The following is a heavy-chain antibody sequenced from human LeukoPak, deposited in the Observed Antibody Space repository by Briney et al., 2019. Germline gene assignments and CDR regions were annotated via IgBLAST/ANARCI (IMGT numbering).Heavy chain of an antibody. Sequence: SETLSLTCIVSHGSISSYYWSWIRQPPGKGLEWIGYIYYSGSTNYNPSLKSRVTISVDTSKNQFSLKLSSVTAADTAVYYCARSGRWSSVDYWGQGTLVTVSS. D-gene: IGHD4-23*01. V-gene: IGHV4-59*08. CDR2: IYYSGST. J-gene: IGHJ4*02. CDR1: HGSISSYY. CDR3: ARSGRWSSVDY.